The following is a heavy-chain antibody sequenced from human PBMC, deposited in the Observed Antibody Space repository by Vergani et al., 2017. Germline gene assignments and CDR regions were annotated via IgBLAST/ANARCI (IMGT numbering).Heavy chain of an antibody. CDR1: GGTFSRHT. J-gene: IGHJ3*02. CDR3: ARDQGDGYTDAFDI. V-gene: IGHV1-69*08. CDR2: IIPILGIV. Sequence: QVQLVQSGAEVKKPGSSVKVSCKASGGTFSRHTISWVRQAPGQGLEWMGRIIPILGIVNYAQKFQGRVTVNAHKSTSTAYMELSSLRSEDTAVYYCARDQGDGYTDAFDIWGQGTMVTVSS. D-gene: IGHD5-24*01.